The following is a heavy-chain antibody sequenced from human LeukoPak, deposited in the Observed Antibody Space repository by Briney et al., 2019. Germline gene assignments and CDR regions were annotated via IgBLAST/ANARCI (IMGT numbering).Heavy chain of an antibody. J-gene: IGHJ4*02. V-gene: IGHV1-69*05. D-gene: IGHD4-23*01. CDR3: ASYGGNLQIGY. CDR1: GGTFSSYA. Sequence: SVKVSCKASGGTFSSYAISWVRQAPGQGLEWMGGIIPIFGTANYAQKFQGRVTIITDESTSTAYMELSSLRSEDTAVYYCASYGGNLQIGYWGQGTLVTVSS. CDR2: IIPIFGTA.